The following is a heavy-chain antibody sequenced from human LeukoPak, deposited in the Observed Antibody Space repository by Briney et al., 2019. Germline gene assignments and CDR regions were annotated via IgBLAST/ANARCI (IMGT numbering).Heavy chain of an antibody. Sequence: SETLSLTCTVSGGSISSSSYYWGWIRQPPGKGLEWIGSIYYSGSTYYNPSLKSRVTISVDTSKNQFSLKLSSVTAADTAVYYCARAVTVVTPFETPAYYGMDVWGQGTTVTVSS. D-gene: IGHD4-23*01. CDR1: GGSISSSSYY. V-gene: IGHV4-39*07. CDR2: IYYSGST. J-gene: IGHJ6*02. CDR3: ARAVTVVTPFETPAYYGMDV.